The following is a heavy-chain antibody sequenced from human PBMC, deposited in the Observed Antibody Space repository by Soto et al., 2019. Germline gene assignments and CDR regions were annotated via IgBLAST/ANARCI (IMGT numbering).Heavy chain of an antibody. CDR2: IYSDGSA. CDR3: ARHGYNYGGGYFDY. CDR1: GFTVSSKN. Sequence: EVQLVESGGGLVQPGGSLRLSGAAPGFTVSSKNMSWVRQAPGKGLEWASVIYSDGSAYYADSVKGRFTISRDNSKNTLYLQMNSLRAEDTAVYYCARHGYNYGGGYFDYWGQGTLVTVSS. D-gene: IGHD5-18*01. J-gene: IGHJ4*02. V-gene: IGHV3-66*04.